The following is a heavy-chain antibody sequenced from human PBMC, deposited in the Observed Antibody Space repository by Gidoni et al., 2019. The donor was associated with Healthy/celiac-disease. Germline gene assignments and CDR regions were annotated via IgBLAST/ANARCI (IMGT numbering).Heavy chain of an antibody. Sequence: HVQLKESGTGLVKPSQPRTVTCTVSGCSLSSGGYYWSWIREHPGKGLEWMWYIDYSGSTYYNPSLKSRVTISVDTSKNQFSLKLSSVTAADTAVYYGARAGPFYYYYMDVWGKGTTVTVSS. V-gene: IGHV4-31*03. CDR3: ARAGPFYYYYMDV. CDR2: IDYSGST. J-gene: IGHJ6*03. CDR1: GCSLSSGGYY.